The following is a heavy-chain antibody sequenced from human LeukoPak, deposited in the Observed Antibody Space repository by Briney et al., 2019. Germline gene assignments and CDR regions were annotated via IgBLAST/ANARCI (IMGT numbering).Heavy chain of an antibody. J-gene: IGHJ6*02. V-gene: IGHV1-69*04. Sequence: SVKVSCKASGGTFSSCAISWVRQAPGQGLEWMGRIIPIFGIANYAQKFQGRVTITADKSTSTAYMELSSLRSEDTAVYYCARVPPPMVRGVTPYYYYGMDVWGQGTTVTVSS. CDR2: IIPIFGIA. CDR3: ARVPPPMVRGVTPYYYYGMDV. CDR1: GGTFSSCA. D-gene: IGHD3-10*01.